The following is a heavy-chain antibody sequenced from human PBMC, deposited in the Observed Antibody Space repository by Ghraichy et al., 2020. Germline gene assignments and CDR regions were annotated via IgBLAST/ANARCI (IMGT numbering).Heavy chain of an antibody. CDR2: INHTGAT. CDR1: GGSFSGYY. D-gene: IGHD6-19*01. J-gene: IGHJ4*02. V-gene: IGHV4-34*01. CDR3: ARAVSSYTSGWYGY. Sequence: SETLSLTCSVSGGSFSGYYWGWIRQPPARGLEWIGEINHTGATDSYPSLKSRVTMSLDTSTWQLSLKLSSVTAADTATSYCARAVSSYTSGWYGYWGQGVLVADSS.